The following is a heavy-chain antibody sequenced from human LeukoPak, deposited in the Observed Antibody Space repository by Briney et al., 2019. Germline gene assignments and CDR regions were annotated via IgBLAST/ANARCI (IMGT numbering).Heavy chain of an antibody. CDR2: ISYDGSNK. D-gene: IGHD5-12*01. CDR1: GFTFSSYG. Sequence: GGSLRLSCAASGFTFSSYGMHWVRQAPGKGLEWVAVISYDGSNKYYADSVKGRFTISRDNSKNTLYLQMTSLRAEDTAVYYCVVAQWDHWGQGTLVTVSS. CDR3: VVAQWDH. V-gene: IGHV3-30*03. J-gene: IGHJ4*02.